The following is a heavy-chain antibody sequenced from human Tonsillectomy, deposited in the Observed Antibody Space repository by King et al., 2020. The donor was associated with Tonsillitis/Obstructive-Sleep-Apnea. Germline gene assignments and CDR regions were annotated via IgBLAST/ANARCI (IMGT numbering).Heavy chain of an antibody. J-gene: IGHJ4*02. V-gene: IGHV4-34*01. CDR3: AREGKEGYYDFWSAYFDY. CDR1: GGSFRCYY. CDR2: MNQSGST. D-gene: IGHD3-3*01. Sequence: VQLQQWGAGLLKPSETLSLTCAGYGGSFRCYYWSWFRTPPGNGLEWIGEMNQSGSTNYNPSLKRSVTISVDTSKNQFSLKLSPVTAADTAVYYCAREGKEGYYDFWSAYFDYWGQGTLVTVSS.